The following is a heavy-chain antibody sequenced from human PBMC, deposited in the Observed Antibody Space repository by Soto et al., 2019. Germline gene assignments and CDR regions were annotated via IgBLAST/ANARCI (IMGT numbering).Heavy chain of an antibody. CDR1: GFTFSSYA. CDR2: ISYDGSNK. D-gene: IGHD2-2*01. V-gene: IGHV3-30-3*01. Sequence: GSLRLSCAASGFTFSSYAMHWVRQAPGKGLERVAVISYDGSNKYYADSVKGRFTISRDNSKNTLYLQMNSLRAEDTAVYYCARDLGLGVLVPAAQLYYYYGMDVWGQGTTVTVSS. CDR3: ARDLGLGVLVPAAQLYYYYGMDV. J-gene: IGHJ6*02.